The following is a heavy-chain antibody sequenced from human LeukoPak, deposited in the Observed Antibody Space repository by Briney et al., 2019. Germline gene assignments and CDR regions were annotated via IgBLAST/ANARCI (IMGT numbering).Heavy chain of an antibody. D-gene: IGHD3-10*01. CDR2: IYYSGST. J-gene: IGHJ5*02. CDR3: ARNMVRGVIGFDP. Sequence: SQTLSLTCTVSGGSISSGGYYWSWIRQHPGKGLEWIGYIYYSGSTYYNPSLKSRVTISVDTSKNQFSLKLSSVTAADTAVYYCARNMVRGVIGFDPWGQGTLVTVSS. CDR1: GGSISSGGYY. V-gene: IGHV4-31*03.